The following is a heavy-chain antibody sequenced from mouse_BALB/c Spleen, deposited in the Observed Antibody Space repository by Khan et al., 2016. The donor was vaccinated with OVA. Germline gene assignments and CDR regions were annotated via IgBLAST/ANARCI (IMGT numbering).Heavy chain of an antibody. CDR3: SKNYRYDVYFDY. D-gene: IGHD2-14*01. V-gene: IGHV1S136*01. J-gene: IGHJ2*01. CDR2: IYPFNDDT. CDR1: GYTFTSYV. Sequence: VQLQQSGPELVKPGASVQMSCKASGYTFTSYVLHWLRQKPGQGLEWIGYIYPFNDDTKYNEKLKGEATLTSDKSSTTAYMELSSLTSEDSAVYYCSKNYRYDVYFDYWGKGTTLTVSS.